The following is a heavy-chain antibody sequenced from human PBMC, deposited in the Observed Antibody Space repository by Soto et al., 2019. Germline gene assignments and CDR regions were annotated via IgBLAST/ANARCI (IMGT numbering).Heavy chain of an antibody. CDR3: AKGDVPYYYGMDV. D-gene: IGHD2-2*01. V-gene: IGHV3-23*01. J-gene: IGHJ6*02. Sequence: LRLSCAASGFTFSSYSMSWVRQAPGKGLEWVSAISGSGGSTYYADSVKGRFTISRDNSKNTLYLQMNSLRAEDTAVYYCAKGDVPYYYGMDVWGQGTTVTVSS. CDR1: GFTFSSYS. CDR2: ISGSGGST.